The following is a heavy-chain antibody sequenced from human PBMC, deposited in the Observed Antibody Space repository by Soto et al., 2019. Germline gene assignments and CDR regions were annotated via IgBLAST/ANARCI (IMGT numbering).Heavy chain of an antibody. J-gene: IGHJ3*02. D-gene: IGHD3-3*01. CDR1: GDTFSTYG. Sequence: QVQLVQSGAEVKKPGSSAKVSCTASGDTFSTYGVSWVRQAPGQGLEWLGGIIPAIGTPHYAQKFQGRVKITANESTSTAYMELRSLRSEDTAMYYCAREPGDCCTTLSYVVEIGGQGTMVTVSS. CDR2: IIPAIGTP. CDR3: AREPGDCCTTLSYVVEI. V-gene: IGHV1-69*01.